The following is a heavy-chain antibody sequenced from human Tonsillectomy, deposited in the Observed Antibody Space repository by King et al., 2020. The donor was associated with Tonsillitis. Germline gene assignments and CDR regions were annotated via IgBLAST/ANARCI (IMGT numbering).Heavy chain of an antibody. D-gene: IGHD2-2*01. J-gene: IGHJ4*02. CDR1: GYEFNTYG. CDR3: ATIGVDPATFTWFDY. V-gene: IGHV1-18*01. CDR2: ISADNGDT. Sequence: QLVQSGAEVKKPGASVNVSCKASGYEFNTYGIVWVRQAPGQGLEWMGWISADNGDTNYAQKVQGRLTMTTDTSTNTAYIELRDLRSDDTAVYYCATIGVDPATFTWFDYWGQGTLVTVSS.